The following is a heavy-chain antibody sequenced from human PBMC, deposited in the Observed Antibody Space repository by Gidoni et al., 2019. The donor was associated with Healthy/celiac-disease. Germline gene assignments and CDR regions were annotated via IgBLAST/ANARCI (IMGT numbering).Heavy chain of an antibody. V-gene: IGHV3-9*01. CDR2: ISWNSGSI. J-gene: IGHJ4*02. CDR1: GCTFDDYA. D-gene: IGHD6-13*01. Sequence: EVQLVESGGGLVQPGRSLRLSCAASGCTFDDYAMHWVRQAPGKGLEWVSGISWNSGSIGYADSVKGRFTISRDNAKNSLYLQMNSLRAEDTALYYCARSPAAGKGPFDYWGQGTLVTVSS. CDR3: ARSPAAGKGPFDY.